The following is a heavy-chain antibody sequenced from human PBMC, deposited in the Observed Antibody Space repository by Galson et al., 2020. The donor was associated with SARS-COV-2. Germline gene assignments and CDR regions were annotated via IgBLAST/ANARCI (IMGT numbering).Heavy chain of an antibody. V-gene: IGHV2-70*11. CDR1: GFSLSTSGTC. CDR3: ARSTVVTASDY. CDR2: IDWDDDK. D-gene: IGHD2-21*02. Sequence: ESGPTLVKPTQTLTLTCTFPGFSLSTSGTCVSWIRQPPGKALEWLARIDWDDDKYYSTSLKTRLTISKDASKNQVVLTMPNMDPVDTATYYCARSTVVTASDYWGQGTLVTVSS. J-gene: IGHJ4*02.